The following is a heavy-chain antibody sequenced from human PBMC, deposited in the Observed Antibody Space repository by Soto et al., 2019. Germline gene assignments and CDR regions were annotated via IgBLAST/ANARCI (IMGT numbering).Heavy chain of an antibody. CDR1: GYTFTGHY. J-gene: IGHJ5*02. CDR3: ARDCGVTTVLTNWFDP. D-gene: IGHD4-17*01. Sequence: QVQLVQSGAEVKKPGASVKVSCKASGYTFTGHYIQWVRQAPGQELEWMGWINPNTGGTYYAQKFEGRITMTRDTSISTAYMELSILRSEDTAVYYCARDCGVTTVLTNWFDPWGQGTLVTVSS. V-gene: IGHV1-2*02. CDR2: INPNTGGT.